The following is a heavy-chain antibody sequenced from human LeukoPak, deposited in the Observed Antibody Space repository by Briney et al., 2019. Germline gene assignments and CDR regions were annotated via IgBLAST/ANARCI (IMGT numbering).Heavy chain of an antibody. D-gene: IGHD2/OR15-2a*01. Sequence: GGSLRLSSAASGFTFSSYAMSWVRQAPGKGLEWVSAISGSGGSTYYADSVKGRFTISRDNSKNTLYLQMNSLRAEDTAVYYCAKDKDRGLLYNWFDPWGQGTLVTVSS. CDR3: AKDKDRGLLYNWFDP. CDR2: ISGSGGST. J-gene: IGHJ5*02. CDR1: GFTFSSYA. V-gene: IGHV3-23*01.